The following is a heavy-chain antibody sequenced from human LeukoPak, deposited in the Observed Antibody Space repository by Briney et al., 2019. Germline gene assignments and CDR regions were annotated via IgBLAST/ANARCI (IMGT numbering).Heavy chain of an antibody. CDR3: ARGLRVILRKTYNWFDP. J-gene: IGHJ5*02. CDR1: GYTFTGYY. CDR2: INPNSGGT. V-gene: IGHV1-2*02. D-gene: IGHD2-15*01. Sequence: ASVKVSFKASGYTFTGYYMHWVRQAPGQGLEWMGWINPNSGGTNYAQKFQGRVTMTRDTSISTAYMELSRLRSDDTAVYYCARGLRVILRKTYNWFDPWGQGTLVTVSS.